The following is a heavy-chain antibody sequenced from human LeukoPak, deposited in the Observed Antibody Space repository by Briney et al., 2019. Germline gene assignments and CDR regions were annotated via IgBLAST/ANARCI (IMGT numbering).Heavy chain of an antibody. CDR3: ARDDCSSISCYHNWFDP. CDR2: IRQDGSEK. V-gene: IGHV3-7*01. CDR1: GFPLVGNW. D-gene: IGHD2-2*01. Sequence: PGGSRGLSVAASGFPLVGNWMTWARRAQGRGLNGLPTIRQDGSEKYYVDSVKGRFTISRDNAKNSMYLQMNSLRAEDTAVYYCARDDCSSISCYHNWFDPWGQGTLVTVSS. J-gene: IGHJ5*02.